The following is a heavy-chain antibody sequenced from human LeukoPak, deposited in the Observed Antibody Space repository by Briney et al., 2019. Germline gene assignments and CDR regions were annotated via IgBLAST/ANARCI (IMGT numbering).Heavy chain of an antibody. Sequence: SGTLSLTCTVSGGSISSYYWSWIRQPPGKGLEWIGYIYYSGSTNYNPSLKSRVTISVDTSKNQFSLKLSSVTAADTAVYYCARERTAGGSDWFDPWGQGTLVTVSS. CDR3: ARERTAGGSDWFDP. V-gene: IGHV4-59*01. J-gene: IGHJ5*02. D-gene: IGHD2-15*01. CDR1: GGSISSYY. CDR2: IYYSGST.